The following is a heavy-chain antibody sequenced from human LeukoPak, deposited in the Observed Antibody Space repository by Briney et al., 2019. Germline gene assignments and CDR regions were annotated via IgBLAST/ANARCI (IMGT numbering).Heavy chain of an antibody. J-gene: IGHJ4*02. V-gene: IGHV3-23*01. Sequence: GGSLRLSCVASGFTFSYYAMSWVRQAPGKGLEWVSAISASDSTNYADSVKGRFTISRDNSKSTLYLQMNSLGAEDTAVYYCARRYSGSYYSSDYWGQGTQVTVSS. CDR2: ISASDST. CDR3: ARRYSGSYYSSDY. D-gene: IGHD1-26*01. CDR1: GFTFSYYA.